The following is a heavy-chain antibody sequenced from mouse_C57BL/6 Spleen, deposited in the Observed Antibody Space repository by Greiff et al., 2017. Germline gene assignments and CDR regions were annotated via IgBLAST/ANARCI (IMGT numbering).Heavy chain of an antibody. D-gene: IGHD1-1*01. Sequence: QVQLQQPGAELVKPGASVKLSCKASGYTFTSYWMHWVKQRPGQGLEWIGMIHPNSGSTNYNEKFKSKATLTVEKSSSTAYMQLSIRTSEDSAVSDCARGGIYYGSSAWFAYWGQGTMVTVSA. V-gene: IGHV1-64*01. CDR3: ARGGIYYGSSAWFAY. CDR1: GYTFTSYW. J-gene: IGHJ3*01. CDR2: IHPNSGST.